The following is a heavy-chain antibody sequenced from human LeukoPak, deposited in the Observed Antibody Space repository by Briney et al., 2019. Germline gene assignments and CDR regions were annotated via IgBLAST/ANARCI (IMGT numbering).Heavy chain of an antibody. Sequence: ASVKVSCKASVYTFTNFYIHWVRQAPGQGLEWMGWMNPNSGDTSYAREFQDRVTMTRDTSLSTAYMELSRLRSDDTAVYFCARRPINCVITNCYVDYWGQGTLVTVSS. D-gene: IGHD3-22*01. CDR2: MNPNSGDT. V-gene: IGHV1-2*02. CDR1: VYTFTNFY. J-gene: IGHJ4*02. CDR3: ARRPINCVITNCYVDY.